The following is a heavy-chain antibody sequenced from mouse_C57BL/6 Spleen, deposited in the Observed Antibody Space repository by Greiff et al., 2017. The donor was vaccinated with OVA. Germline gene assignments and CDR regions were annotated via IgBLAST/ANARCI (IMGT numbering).Heavy chain of an antibody. CDR2: IYPRSGNT. D-gene: IGHD2-3*01. CDR3: ARFYDHYYAMDY. Sequence: VQLQESGAELARPGASVKLSCKASGYTFTSYGISWVKQRTGQGLEWIGEIYPRSGNTYYNEKFKGKATLTADKSSSTAYMELRSLTSEDSAVYFCARFYDHYYAMDYWGQGTSVTVSS. J-gene: IGHJ4*01. CDR1: GYTFTSYG. V-gene: IGHV1-81*01.